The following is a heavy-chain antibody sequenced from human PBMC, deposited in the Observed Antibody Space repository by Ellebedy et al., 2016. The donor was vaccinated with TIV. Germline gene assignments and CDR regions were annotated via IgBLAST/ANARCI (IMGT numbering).Heavy chain of an antibody. J-gene: IGHJ4*02. CDR1: IVSFSGYY. CDR3: ARGSMVRGLAG. D-gene: IGHD3-10*01. V-gene: IGHV4-34*01. CDR2: INHRGAT. Sequence: SETLSLXCDVDIVSFSGYYWAWIRQPPGKGLEWIGDINHRGATKYISSLKSRVTISLDTSKKQFSLNISSVTAADTAFYYCARGSMVRGLAGWGQGTLVTVSS.